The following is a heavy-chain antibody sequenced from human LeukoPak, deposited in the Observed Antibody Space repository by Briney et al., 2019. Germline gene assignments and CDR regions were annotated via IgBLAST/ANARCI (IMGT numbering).Heavy chain of an antibody. D-gene: IGHD3-10*01. Sequence: GGSLRLSCAASGFTVSSNYMSWVRQAPGKGLEWVSVIYSGGSTYYADSVKGRFTISRDNSKNTLYLQMNSLRAEDTAVYYCAADYYGSGSYYHYAFDIWGQGTMVIVSS. CDR2: IYSGGST. CDR1: GFTVSSNY. J-gene: IGHJ3*02. V-gene: IGHV3-66*02. CDR3: AADYYGSGSYYHYAFDI.